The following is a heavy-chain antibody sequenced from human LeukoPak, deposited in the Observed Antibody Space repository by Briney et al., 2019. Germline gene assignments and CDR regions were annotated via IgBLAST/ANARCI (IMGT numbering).Heavy chain of an antibody. CDR1: GLTFSGYS. Sequence: GGSLTLSCAASGLTFSGYSMNWVRQAPGKGLEWVSSISSSSSYIYYADSMKGRFTISRDTPKNTLYLQMNSLRAEGTAVYYCARALYSCGWYGPAYWGQGTLVTVSS. V-gene: IGHV3-21*01. CDR3: ARALYSCGWYGPAY. CDR2: ISSSSSYI. J-gene: IGHJ4*02. D-gene: IGHD6-19*01.